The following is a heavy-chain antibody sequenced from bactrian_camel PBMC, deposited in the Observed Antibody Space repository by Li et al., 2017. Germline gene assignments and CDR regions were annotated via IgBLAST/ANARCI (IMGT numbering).Heavy chain of an antibody. J-gene: IGHJ6*01. Sequence: HVQLVESGGGSVQAGGSLALACSASGYTYSSTCMGWFRQAPGEEREAVATIYSRSPYPAYADSVQGRFAISQDKVKNTVYLQMNSLKPEDTAVYFCAAEIPYGGTWSDFAYWGQGTQVTVS. CDR2: IYSRSPYP. CDR3: AAEIPYGGTWSDFAY. V-gene: IGHV3-2*01. D-gene: IGHD6*01. CDR1: GYTYSSTC.